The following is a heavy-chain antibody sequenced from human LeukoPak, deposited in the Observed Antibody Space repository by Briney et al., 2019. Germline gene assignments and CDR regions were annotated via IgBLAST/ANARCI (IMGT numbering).Heavy chain of an antibody. CDR2: IYYSNT. CDR3: ARLKYGDYGLYYFDY. J-gene: IGHJ4*02. CDR1: GGSICSYY. V-gene: IGHV4-59*08. D-gene: IGHD4-17*01. Sequence: PSETLSLTCTVSGGSICSYYWSWIRQPPGKGLESIGYIYYSNTNYNPSLKSRVTISVDTSKNQFSLKLSSVTAADTAVYYCARLKYGDYGLYYFDYWGQGTLVTVSS.